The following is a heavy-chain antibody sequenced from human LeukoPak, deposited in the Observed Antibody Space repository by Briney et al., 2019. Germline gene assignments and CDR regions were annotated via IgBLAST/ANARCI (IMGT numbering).Heavy chain of an antibody. D-gene: IGHD4-11*01. CDR3: ARSTVTIDY. CDR2: TRNKAHSYTT. V-gene: IGHV3-72*01. CDR1: GFTFSDHY. J-gene: IGHJ4*02. Sequence: GGSLRLSCAASGFTFSDHYMDWVRQAPGKGLEWVGRTRNKAHSYTTEYAASVKGRFTISRDDSKNSLYLQMNSLKTEDTAVYYRARSTVTIDYWGQGTLVTVSS.